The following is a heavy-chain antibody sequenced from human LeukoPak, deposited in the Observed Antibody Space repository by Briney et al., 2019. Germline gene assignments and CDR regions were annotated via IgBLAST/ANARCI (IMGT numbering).Heavy chain of an antibody. V-gene: IGHV1-18*01. CDR3: ARVFFAPAVPFYYYDSSAYAFDI. Sequence: GASVKVSCKASGYTFTSYGISWVRQAPGQGLEWMGWISAYNGNTNYAQKLQGRVTMTTDTSTSTAYMELRSLRSDDTAVYYCARVFFAPAVPFYYYDSSAYAFDIWGQGTMVTVSS. D-gene: IGHD3-22*01. CDR1: GYTFTSYG. J-gene: IGHJ3*02. CDR2: ISAYNGNT.